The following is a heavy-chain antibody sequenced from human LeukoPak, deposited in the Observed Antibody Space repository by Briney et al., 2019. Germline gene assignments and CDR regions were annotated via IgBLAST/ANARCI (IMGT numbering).Heavy chain of an antibody. V-gene: IGHV3-53*01. J-gene: IGHJ4*02. CDR1: GFTVSSNY. CDR2: IYSGGST. Sequence: GGSLRLSCAASGFTVSSNYMSWVRQAPGEGLEWVSVIYSGGSTYYADSVRGRFTISRDNSKNTLYLQMNSLRAEDTAVYYCARCYGDYVFDYWGQGTLVTVSS. CDR3: ARCYGDYVFDY. D-gene: IGHD4-17*01.